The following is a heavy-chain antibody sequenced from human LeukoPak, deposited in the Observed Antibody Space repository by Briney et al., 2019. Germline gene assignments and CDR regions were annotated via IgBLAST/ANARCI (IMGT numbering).Heavy chain of an antibody. CDR2: MNPNSGNT. Sequence: GASVKVSCKASGYTFTSYDINWVRQATGQGLEWMGWMNPNSGNTGYAQKFQGRVTMTRNTSISTAYMELSSLRSEDTAVYYYARGSCTSCYGGSRGWFDPWGQGTLVTVSS. V-gene: IGHV1-8*01. CDR1: GYTFTSYD. D-gene: IGHD2-2*01. J-gene: IGHJ5*02. CDR3: ARGSCTSCYGGSRGWFDP.